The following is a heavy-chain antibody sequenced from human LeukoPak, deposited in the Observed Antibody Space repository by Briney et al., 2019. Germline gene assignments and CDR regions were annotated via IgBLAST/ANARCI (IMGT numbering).Heavy chain of an antibody. V-gene: IGHV3-21*04. CDR2: ISSSSSYI. CDR3: ARDCSSTSCYGGGN. Sequence: GRSLRLSCAASGFTFSSYSMNWVRQAPGEGLEWVSSISSSSSYIYYADSVKGRFTISRDNAKNSLYLQMNSLRAEDTAVYYCARDCSSTSCYGGGNWGQGTLVTVSS. J-gene: IGHJ4*02. D-gene: IGHD2-2*01. CDR1: GFTFSSYS.